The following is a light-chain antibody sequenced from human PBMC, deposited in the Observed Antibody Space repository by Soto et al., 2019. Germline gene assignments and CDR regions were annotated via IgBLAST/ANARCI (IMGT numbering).Light chain of an antibody. Sequence: EIVLTQSPDTLSLSPGEGASLSCRASQSVHTFLALYQQKPGQAPRLLIYGASTRATGVPARFSGSGSGTDFTLTISSLEPEDFAVYYCHQRSNWPPDTFGQGTQREIK. CDR1: QSVHTF. CDR3: HQRSNWPPDT. CDR2: GAS. V-gene: IGKV3-11*01. J-gene: IGKJ5*01.